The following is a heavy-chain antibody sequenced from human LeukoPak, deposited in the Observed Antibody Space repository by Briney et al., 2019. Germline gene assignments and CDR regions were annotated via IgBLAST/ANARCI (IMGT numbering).Heavy chain of an antibody. CDR1: GGSFSGYY. D-gene: IGHD6-13*01. CDR2: INHSGST. Sequence: PSETLSLTCAVYGGSFSGYYWSWIRQPPGKGLEWIGEINHSGSTNYNPSLKSRVTISVDTSKNQFSLKLSSVTAADTAVYYCARSGIVWQQPVPNWFDPWGQGTLVTVSS. V-gene: IGHV4-34*01. J-gene: IGHJ5*02. CDR3: ARSGIVWQQPVPNWFDP.